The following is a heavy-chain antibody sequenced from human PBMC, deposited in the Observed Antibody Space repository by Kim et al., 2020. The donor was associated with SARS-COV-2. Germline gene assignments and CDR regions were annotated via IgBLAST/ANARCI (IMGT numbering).Heavy chain of an antibody. Sequence: SETLSLTCAVYGGSFSGYYWSWIRQPPGKGLEWIGEINQSGSTNYNPSLKSRVTISVDTSKNQFSLKLSSVTAADTAVYYCARGRGGTTVVTLGLGYYYYYGMDVWGQGTTVTVSS. V-gene: IGHV4-34*01. CDR2: INQSGST. D-gene: IGHD4-17*01. J-gene: IGHJ6*02. CDR1: GGSFSGYY. CDR3: ARGRGGTTVVTLGLGYYYYYGMDV.